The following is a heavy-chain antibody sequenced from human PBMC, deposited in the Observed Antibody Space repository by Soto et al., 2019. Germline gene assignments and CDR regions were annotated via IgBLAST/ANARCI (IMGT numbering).Heavy chain of an antibody. Sequence: SETLSLTCTVSGGSISSYYWSWIRQPPGKGLDWFGYIYYSGSTNYNPSLKSRVTISVDTSKNQFSLKLSSVTAADTAVYYCARGGGFLEWLSPYYYYGMDVWGQGTTVTSP. J-gene: IGHJ6*02. CDR2: IYYSGST. CDR1: GGSISSYY. V-gene: IGHV4-59*01. CDR3: ARGGGFLEWLSPYYYYGMDV. D-gene: IGHD3-3*01.